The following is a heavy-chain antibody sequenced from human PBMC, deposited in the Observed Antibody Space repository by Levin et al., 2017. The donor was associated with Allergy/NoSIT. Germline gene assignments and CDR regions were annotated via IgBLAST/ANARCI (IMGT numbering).Heavy chain of an antibody. CDR1: GFTFRRYS. CDR3: ARGEEVTTTWNYWYFDL. D-gene: IGHD4-17*01. V-gene: IGHV3-21*01. J-gene: IGHJ2*01. CDR2: VTPNSRYI. Sequence: LSLTCAASGFTFRRYSMNWVRQAPGKGLEWVSSVTPNSRYIYYADSMKGRFTISRDNAQNSLYLQMNSLTAEDTAVYYCARGEEVTTTWNYWYFDLWGRGTLVTVSS.